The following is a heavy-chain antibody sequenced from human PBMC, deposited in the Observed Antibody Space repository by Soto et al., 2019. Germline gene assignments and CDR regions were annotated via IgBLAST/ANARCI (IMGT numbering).Heavy chain of an antibody. CDR3: ARDLRYCSGGSCYDGCIDY. CDR2: ISAYNGNT. CDR1: GYTFTSYG. V-gene: IGHV1-18*01. Sequence: ASVKVSCKASGYTFTSYGISWVRQAPGQGLEWMGWISAYNGNTNYAQKLQGRVTMTTDTSTSTAYMELSSLRSEDTAVYYCARDLRYCSGGSCYDGCIDYWGQGTLVTVSS. J-gene: IGHJ4*02. D-gene: IGHD2-15*01.